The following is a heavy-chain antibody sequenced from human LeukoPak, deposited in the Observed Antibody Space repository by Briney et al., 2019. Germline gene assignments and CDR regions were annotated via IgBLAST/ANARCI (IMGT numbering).Heavy chain of an antibody. V-gene: IGHV3-23*01. D-gene: IGHD1-26*01. CDR3: AREEWELLGSPRGAFDI. CDR2: ISGSGGST. Sequence: PGGSLRLSCAASGFTFSSYAMSWVRQAPGKGLEWVSAISGSGGSTYYADSVKGRFTISRDNSKNTLYLQMNSLRAEDTAVYYCAREEWELLGSPRGAFDIWGQGTMVTVSS. J-gene: IGHJ3*02. CDR1: GFTFSSYA.